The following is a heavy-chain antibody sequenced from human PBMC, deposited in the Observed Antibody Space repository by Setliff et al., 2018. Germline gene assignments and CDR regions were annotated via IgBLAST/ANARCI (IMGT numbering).Heavy chain of an antibody. CDR1: GFTFSDFS. CDR3: ARSPANGGHDAFDI. D-gene: IGHD6-25*01. CDR2: ISSTSKYI. J-gene: IGHJ3*02. V-gene: IGHV3-21*01. Sequence: GGSLRLSCAASGFTFSDFSINWVRQAPGKGLEWVSSISSTSKYIYYGESVKGRFTISRDNAKNSLYVQMNSLRADDTAVYYCARSPANGGHDAFDIWGQGTMVTVSS.